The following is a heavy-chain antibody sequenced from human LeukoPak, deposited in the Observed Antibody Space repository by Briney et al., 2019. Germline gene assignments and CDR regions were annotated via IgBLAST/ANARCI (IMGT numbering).Heavy chain of an antibody. D-gene: IGHD5/OR15-5a*01. Sequence: PGGALILSCAASGLTFSRYAMSWVRQAPGKGLEWVGRIKSKTDGGTTDYAAPVKGRFTISRDDSKNTLYLQMNSLKTEDTAVYYCTTDLSERYYFDYWGQGTLVTVSS. V-gene: IGHV3-15*01. CDR2: IKSKTDGGTT. CDR1: GLTFSRYA. J-gene: IGHJ4*02. CDR3: TTDLSERYYFDY.